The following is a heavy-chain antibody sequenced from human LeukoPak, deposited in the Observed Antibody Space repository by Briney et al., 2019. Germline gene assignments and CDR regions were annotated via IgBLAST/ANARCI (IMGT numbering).Heavy chain of an antibody. CDR2: INHSGST. Sequence: SETLSLTCAVYGGSFSGYYWSWIRQPPGKGLEWIGEINHSGSTNYNPSLKSRVTISVDTSKNQFSLKLSSVTAADTAVYYCAREGLRYFDWLLSSHYMDVWGKGTTVTVSS. D-gene: IGHD3-9*01. CDR3: AREGLRYFDWLLSSHYMDV. V-gene: IGHV4-34*01. CDR1: GGSFSGYY. J-gene: IGHJ6*03.